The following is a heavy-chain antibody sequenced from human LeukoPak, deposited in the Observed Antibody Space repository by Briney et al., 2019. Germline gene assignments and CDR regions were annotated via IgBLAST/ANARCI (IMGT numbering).Heavy chain of an antibody. V-gene: IGHV4-59*01. Sequence: PSETLSLTCTVSGGSISSYYRSWIRQPPGKGLEWIGYIYYSGSTNYNPSLKSRVTISVDTSKNQFSLKLSSVTAADTAVYYCARDPDITGTLYFDYWGQGTLVTVSS. CDR3: ARDPDITGTLYFDY. CDR1: GGSISSYY. D-gene: IGHD1-7*01. J-gene: IGHJ4*02. CDR2: IYYSGST.